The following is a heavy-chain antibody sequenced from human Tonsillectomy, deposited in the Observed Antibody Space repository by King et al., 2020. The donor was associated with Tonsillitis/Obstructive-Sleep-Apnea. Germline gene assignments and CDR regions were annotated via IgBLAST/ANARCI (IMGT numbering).Heavy chain of an antibody. CDR1: GFTFSEYY. Sequence: VQLVESGGGLVKPGGSLRLACAASGFTFSEYYMSWIRQAPGKGLEWVSYISRSSRYTNYADAVKGRLTISRDNAKNSLYLQMNSLRAEDTAVYFCARAWSYGDYLKDYWGQGTLVTVSS. V-gene: IGHV3-11*05. J-gene: IGHJ4*02. CDR3: ARAWSYGDYLKDY. CDR2: ISRSSRYT. D-gene: IGHD4-17*01.